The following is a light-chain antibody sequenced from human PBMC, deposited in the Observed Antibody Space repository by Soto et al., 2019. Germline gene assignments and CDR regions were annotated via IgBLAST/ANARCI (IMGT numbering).Light chain of an antibody. Sequence: EIVLTQSPGTLSLSPGERATLSCGASQTVTSNYIVWYQQKPGLAPRLLISEASTRATGIPDRFSGSGSGRDFTLTISRVEPEDFAIYYCQQFGSPPITFGQGTRLEI. V-gene: IGKV3D-20*01. J-gene: IGKJ5*01. CDR2: EAS. CDR1: QTVTSNY. CDR3: QQFGSPPIT.